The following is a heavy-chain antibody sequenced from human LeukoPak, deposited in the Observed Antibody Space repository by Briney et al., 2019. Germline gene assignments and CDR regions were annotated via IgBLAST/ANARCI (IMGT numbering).Heavy chain of an antibody. Sequence: GGSLRLSCAASGFTFSSYSMNWVRQAPGKGLEGVSSISSSSSYIYYADSVKGRFTISRDNAKNSLYLQMNSLRAEDTAVYYCARDRLRDNWNDDSFDYWGQGTLVNVSS. CDR2: ISSSSSYI. CDR3: ARDRLRDNWNDDSFDY. J-gene: IGHJ4*02. V-gene: IGHV3-21*01. D-gene: IGHD1-1*01. CDR1: GFTFSSYS.